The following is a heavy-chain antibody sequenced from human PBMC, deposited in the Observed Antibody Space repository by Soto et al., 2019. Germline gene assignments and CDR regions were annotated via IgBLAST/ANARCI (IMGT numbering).Heavy chain of an antibody. J-gene: IGHJ4*02. CDR2: VYHTGAT. Sequence: SETLSLTCTVSGASISSSYWSWIRQSPERGLEWIAYVYHTGATNYNPSLKSRVTISLDTSKGQFSLNLTSLTTADTAVYFCARGGNRYSNVASGVGGFDYWGQGSLVTVS. CDR1: GASISSSY. D-gene: IGHD5-12*01. CDR3: ARGGNRYSNVASGVGGFDY. V-gene: IGHV4-59*01.